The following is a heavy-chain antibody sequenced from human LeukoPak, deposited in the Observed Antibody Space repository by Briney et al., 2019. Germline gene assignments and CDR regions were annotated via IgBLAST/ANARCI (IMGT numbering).Heavy chain of an antibody. CDR3: ARRVLNWFDP. CDR2: IYYSGST. Sequence: SSETLSLTCTVSGGSISSYYWSWIRQPPGKGLEWIGYIYYSGSTNYNPSLKSRVTIPVDTSKNQFSLKLSSVTAADTAVYYCARRVLNWFDPWGQGTLVTVSS. V-gene: IGHV4-59*08. J-gene: IGHJ5*02. D-gene: IGHD6-6*01. CDR1: GGSISSYY.